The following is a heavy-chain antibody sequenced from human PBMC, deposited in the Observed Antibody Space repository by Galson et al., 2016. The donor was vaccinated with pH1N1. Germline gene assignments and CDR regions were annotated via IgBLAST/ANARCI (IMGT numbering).Heavy chain of an antibody. J-gene: IGHJ3*02. Sequence: SVKVSCKAFGGTFSSYAITWVRQAPGQGLEWMGGVIPVFGTTNYAPKFQGRVTITAGESMSTAYMELSSLKSEDTAVYYCARDVRTYYISWTDAFDIWGQGTMVIASS. CDR2: VIPVFGTT. V-gene: IGHV1-69*13. CDR1: GGTFSSYA. D-gene: IGHD3-10*01. CDR3: ARDVRTYYISWTDAFDI.